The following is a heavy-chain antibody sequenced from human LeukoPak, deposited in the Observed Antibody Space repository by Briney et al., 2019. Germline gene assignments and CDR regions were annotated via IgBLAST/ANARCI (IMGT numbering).Heavy chain of an antibody. CDR1: GYTFTSYY. Sequence: ASVKVSCKASGYTFTSYYMHWVRQAPGQGLEWMGIINPSGGSTSYAQKFQGRVTMTRDTSTSTAYMELRSLRSDDTAVYYCARGHYDFWSGYYPFDYWGQGTLVTVSS. V-gene: IGHV1-46*01. CDR3: ARGHYDFWSGYYPFDY. D-gene: IGHD3-3*01. CDR2: INPSGGST. J-gene: IGHJ4*02.